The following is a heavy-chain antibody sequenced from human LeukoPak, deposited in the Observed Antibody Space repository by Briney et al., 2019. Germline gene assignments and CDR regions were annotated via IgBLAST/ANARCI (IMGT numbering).Heavy chain of an antibody. CDR2: IIPILGIA. CDR3: ALRGSYYGYNWFDP. V-gene: IGHV1-69*02. CDR1: GGTFSSHT. J-gene: IGHJ5*02. D-gene: IGHD1-26*01. Sequence: SVKVSCKASGGTFSSHTISWVRQAPGQGLEWMGRIIPILGIANYAQKFQGRVTITADKSTSTAYMELSSLRSEDTAVYYCALRGSYYGYNWFDPWGQGTLVTVSS.